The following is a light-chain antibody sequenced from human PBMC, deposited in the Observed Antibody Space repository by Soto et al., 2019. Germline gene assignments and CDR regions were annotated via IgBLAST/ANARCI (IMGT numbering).Light chain of an antibody. Sequence: DIQMTQSPSSLSASVGDRVTITCRASQGISNYLAWYQQKPGKVPKLLIYAASTLQSGVPSRFSGSGAGTDFTLTISRLQTEDVGTYYCQKYKSDPRTFGEGTKVEIK. CDR3: QKYKSDPRT. J-gene: IGKJ1*01. V-gene: IGKV1-27*01. CDR1: QGISNY. CDR2: AAS.